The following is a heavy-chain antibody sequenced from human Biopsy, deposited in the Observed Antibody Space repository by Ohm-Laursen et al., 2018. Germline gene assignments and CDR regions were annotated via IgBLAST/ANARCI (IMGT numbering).Heavy chain of an antibody. D-gene: IGHD1-26*01. CDR1: GFTFSVYD. V-gene: IGHV3-33*01. J-gene: IGHJ6*02. CDR2: IWNDGSNE. CDR3: ARDPIVGSKADGMDV. Sequence: SLRFSCTASGFTFSVYDMHWVRQAPGKGLEWVSIIWNDGSNEYYADSVKGRFTISRDNSKNTVFHQMSSLRAEDTGVYYCARDPIVGSKADGMDVWGQGTLVTVSS.